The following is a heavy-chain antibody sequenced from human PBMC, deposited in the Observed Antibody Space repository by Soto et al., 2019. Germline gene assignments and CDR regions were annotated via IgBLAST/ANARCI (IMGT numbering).Heavy chain of an antibody. CDR1: GYTFRDYG. CDR3: ARVERTTRLRSDY. CDR2: ISAYNGNT. V-gene: IGHV1-18*01. Sequence: QVQLVQSGAEVMKPGASVKVSCQASGYTFRDYGFNWVRQAPGQGLEWLGWISAYNGNTNYAQKFQDRVTMTTDTXTSTAFLELRILRSDDTALYYCARVERTTRLRSDYWGQGTLVTVSS. D-gene: IGHD3-10*01. J-gene: IGHJ4*02.